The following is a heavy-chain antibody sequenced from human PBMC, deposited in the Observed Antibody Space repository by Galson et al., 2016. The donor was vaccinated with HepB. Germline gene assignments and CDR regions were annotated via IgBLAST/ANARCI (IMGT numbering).Heavy chain of an antibody. Sequence: SVKVSCKASGYTFTSYGVTWVRQAPGQGLEWMGWISSYNGDTNYAQKFQNRVTMTRDTSTTTAYMELRSLRSDDTAVYYCARDNSYSKQRLFYAGVDVWGKGTTVTVSS. J-gene: IGHJ6*04. D-gene: IGHD6-13*01. CDR2: ISSYNGDT. CDR1: GYTFTSYG. V-gene: IGHV1-18*01. CDR3: ARDNSYSKQRLFYAGVDV.